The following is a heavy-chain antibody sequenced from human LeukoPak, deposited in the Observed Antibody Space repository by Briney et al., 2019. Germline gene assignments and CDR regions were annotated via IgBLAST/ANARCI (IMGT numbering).Heavy chain of an antibody. CDR1: GGSFSGYY. Sequence: SETLSLTCAVYGGSFSGYYWSWIRQPPGKGLEWIGAINHSGSTNYNPSLKSRVTISVDTSKNQFSLKLSSVTAADTAVYYCARDAIAVAGKRPFDYWGQGTLVTVSS. D-gene: IGHD6-19*01. V-gene: IGHV4-34*01. CDR2: INHSGST. CDR3: ARDAIAVAGKRPFDY. J-gene: IGHJ4*02.